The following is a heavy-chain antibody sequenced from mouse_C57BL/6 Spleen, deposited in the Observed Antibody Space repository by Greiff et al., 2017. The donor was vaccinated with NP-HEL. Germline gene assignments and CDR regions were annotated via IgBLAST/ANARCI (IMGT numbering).Heavy chain of an antibody. D-gene: IGHD2-4*01. Sequence: QVHVKQSGPELVKPGASVKISCKASGYTFTDYYINWVKQRPGQGLEWIGWIYPGSGNTKYNEKFKGKATLTVDTSSSTAYMQLSSLTSEDSAVYFCARGFYYDYEAWFAYWGQGTLVTVSA. CDR1: GYTFTDYY. V-gene: IGHV1-84*01. CDR3: ARGFYYDYEAWFAY. CDR2: IYPGSGNT. J-gene: IGHJ3*01.